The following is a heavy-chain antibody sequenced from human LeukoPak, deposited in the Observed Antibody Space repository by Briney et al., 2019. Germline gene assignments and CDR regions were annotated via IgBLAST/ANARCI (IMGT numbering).Heavy chain of an antibody. D-gene: IGHD2-21*02. J-gene: IGHJ3*02. Sequence: GGSLRLSCAASGFTFSYYFMHWVRQAPGKGLEWVADIASDGSHTFYVESVKGRFTISRDNSKNTLYLQMNSLGPEDTAVYFCARERQDTVIHSGAFDIWGQGTMVTVSS. CDR3: ARERQDTVIHSGAFDI. V-gene: IGHV3-30-3*01. CDR2: IASDGSHT. CDR1: GFTFSYYF.